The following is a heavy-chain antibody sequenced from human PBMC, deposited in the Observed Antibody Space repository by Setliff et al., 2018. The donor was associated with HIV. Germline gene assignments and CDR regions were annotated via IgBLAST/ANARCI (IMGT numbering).Heavy chain of an antibody. CDR3: ARDLPELTGRSFDP. CDR1: GGSISGYF. CDR2: IYTSGST. V-gene: IGHV4-4*07. Sequence: SETLSLTCNVSGGSISGYFWTWIRQPAGKGLESIGRIYTSGSTNYNPSLKSRLSMSIDTSKNHFSLRLTSVTAADTAVYYCARDLPELTGRSFDPWGQGIKVTVSS. J-gene: IGHJ5*02.